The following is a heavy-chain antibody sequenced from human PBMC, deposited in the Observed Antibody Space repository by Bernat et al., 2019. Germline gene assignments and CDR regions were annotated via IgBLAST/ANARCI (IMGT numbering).Heavy chain of an antibody. V-gene: IGHV3-30*18. J-gene: IGHJ4*02. D-gene: IGHD4-11*01. Sequence: VQLVESGGGVVQPGRSLRLSCAASGFTFSSYGMHWVRQAPGKGLEWVAVISYDGSNKYYADSVKGRFTISRDNSKNTLYLQMNSLRAEDTAVYYCAKDSGLFNYLPAGYFDYWGQGTLVTVSS. CDR2: ISYDGSNK. CDR1: GFTFSSYG. CDR3: AKDSGLFNYLPAGYFDY.